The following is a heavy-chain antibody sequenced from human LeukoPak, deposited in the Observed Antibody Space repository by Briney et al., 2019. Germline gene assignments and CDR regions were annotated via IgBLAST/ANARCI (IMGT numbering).Heavy chain of an antibody. CDR2: IYYSGST. J-gene: IGHJ4*02. Sequence: SETLSLTCTVSGGSISSSSYYWGWIRQPPGKGLEWIGSIYYSGSTYYNPSLKSRVTISVDTSKNQFSLKLSSVTAADTAVYYCARNYDILTGYSTSRSPYDYWGQGTLVTVSS. V-gene: IGHV4-39*07. CDR1: GGSISSSSYY. D-gene: IGHD3-9*01. CDR3: ARNYDILTGYSTSRSPYDY.